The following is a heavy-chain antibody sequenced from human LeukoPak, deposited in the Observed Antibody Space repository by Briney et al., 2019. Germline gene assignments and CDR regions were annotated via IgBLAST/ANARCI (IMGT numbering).Heavy chain of an antibody. J-gene: IGHJ3*02. Sequence: GGSLRLSCAASGFTFSDYYMSWIRQAPGKGLEWVSYISSSGSTIYYADSVKGRFTISRDNAKNSLYLQMNSLRAEDTAVYYCARTGITIFGVVTIDAFDIWGQGTMVTVSS. D-gene: IGHD3-3*01. V-gene: IGHV3-11*04. CDR1: GFTFSDYY. CDR3: ARTGITIFGVVTIDAFDI. CDR2: ISSSGSTI.